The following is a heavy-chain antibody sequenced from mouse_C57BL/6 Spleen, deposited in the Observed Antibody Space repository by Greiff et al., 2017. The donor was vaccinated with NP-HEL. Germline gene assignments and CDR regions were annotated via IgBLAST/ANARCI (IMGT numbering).Heavy chain of an antibody. J-gene: IGHJ3*01. V-gene: IGHV1-81*01. Sequence: QVQLKESGAELARPGASVKLSCKASGYTFTSYGISWVKQRTGQGLEWIGEIYPRSGNTYYNEKFKGKATLTADKSSSTAYMELRSLTSEDSAVYFCARFAYGGQGTLVTVAA. CDR2: IYPRSGNT. CDR3: ARFAY. CDR1: GYTFTSYG.